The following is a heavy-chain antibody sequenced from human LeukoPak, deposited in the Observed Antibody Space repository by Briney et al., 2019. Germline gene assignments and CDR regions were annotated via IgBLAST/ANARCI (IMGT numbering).Heavy chain of an antibody. CDR3: ARGDFCSGGRCYVDFDY. CDR2: SYYSGST. CDR1: GGSISSYS. Sequence: SETLSLTCTVSGGSISSYSWNWIRQPPGKGLEWIGYSYYSGSTNYNPSLKSRVTISIDTSKNQFSLKLSSVTAADTAVYYCARGDFCSGGRCYVDFDYWGQGTLVTVSS. D-gene: IGHD2-15*01. V-gene: IGHV4-59*01. J-gene: IGHJ4*02.